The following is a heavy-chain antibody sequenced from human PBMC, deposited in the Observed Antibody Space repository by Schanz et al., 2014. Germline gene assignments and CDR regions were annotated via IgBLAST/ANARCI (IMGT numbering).Heavy chain of an antibody. J-gene: IGHJ4*02. CDR3: ARDGVAATTDFEY. Sequence: EVQLVESGGGLVQPGGALRLSCVASGFTFSNYAMHWVRQSPGKGLEWVAFLSFDSRHIYYADSVKGRFTISRDNAKSSLHLQMNTLRADDTAVYYCARDGVAATTDFEYWGQGALVTVSS. CDR1: GFTFSNYA. D-gene: IGHD1-1*01. CDR2: LSFDSRHI. V-gene: IGHV3-21*06.